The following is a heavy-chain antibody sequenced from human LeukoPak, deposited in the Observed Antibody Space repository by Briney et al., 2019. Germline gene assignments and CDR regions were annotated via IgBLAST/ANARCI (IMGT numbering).Heavy chain of an antibody. CDR3: SIDRGNSYGFYPH. V-gene: IGHV3-15*01. J-gene: IGHJ4*02. CDR1: GFTFNSAW. D-gene: IGHD5-18*01. CDR2: IKSKTDGGPT. Sequence: PGGSLRLSCAASGFTFNSAWMSWVRQAPGKGLEWVGRIKSKTDGGPTDYAAPVKGRFTISRDDSKNTLYLQMNSLKTEDTAVYYCSIDRGNSYGFYPHWGQGTLVTVSS.